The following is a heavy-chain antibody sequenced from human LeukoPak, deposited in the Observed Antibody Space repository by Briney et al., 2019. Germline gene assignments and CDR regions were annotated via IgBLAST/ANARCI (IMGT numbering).Heavy chain of an antibody. V-gene: IGHV3-66*01. CDR1: GFXVSSNY. D-gene: IGHD3-22*01. J-gene: IGHJ6*02. Sequence: PGGSLRLSCAASGFXVSSNYMSWVRQAPGKGLKWVSVIYSGGSTYYADSVKGRFTISRDNSKNTLYLQMNSLRAEDTAVYYCARESYYYDSSGYYPPYYYYGMDVWGQGTTVTVSS. CDR2: IYSGGST. CDR3: ARESYYYDSSGYYPPYYYYGMDV.